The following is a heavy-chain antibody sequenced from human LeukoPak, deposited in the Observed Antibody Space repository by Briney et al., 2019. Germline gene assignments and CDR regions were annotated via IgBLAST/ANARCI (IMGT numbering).Heavy chain of an antibody. CDR2: IRSDGSDT. J-gene: IGHJ4*02. CDR3: AKGLERESRLDS. CDR1: GFTFSDTW. Sequence: GGSLRLSCAASGFTFSDTWMHWVRQAPGKGLVWVSRIRSDGSDTMYADSVKGRFTISRDNAKYSLYLQMNSLRAEDTALYYCAKGLERESRLDSWGQGTLVTVSS. V-gene: IGHV3-74*03. D-gene: IGHD1-1*01.